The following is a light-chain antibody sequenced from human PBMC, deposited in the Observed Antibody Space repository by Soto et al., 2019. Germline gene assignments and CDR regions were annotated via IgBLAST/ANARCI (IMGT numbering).Light chain of an antibody. Sequence: EIVLTQSPGTLSLSPGERATLSCRASQSVSNSYLAWYQQKPGQAPRLLIYGASSRATGIADRFSGSGSGTDFTLTISRLEPEDFAVYYCQHYATSRRTFGQGTKVELK. CDR2: GAS. V-gene: IGKV3-20*01. CDR3: QHYATSRRT. CDR1: QSVSNSY. J-gene: IGKJ1*01.